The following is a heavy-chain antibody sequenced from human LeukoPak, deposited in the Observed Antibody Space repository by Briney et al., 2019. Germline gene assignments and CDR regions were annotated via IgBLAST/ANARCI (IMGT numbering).Heavy chain of an antibody. V-gene: IGHV6-1*01. D-gene: IGHD6-6*01. Sequence: SQTLSLTCAISGDSVSNNSAAWNWIRQSPSRGLEWLGRTYYRSKWYNDYAVSVKSRITVNPDTSENQFSLQLNSVTPEDTAVYYCARDPGYCNSCLDYWGQGTLVTVSS. CDR2: TYYRSKWYN. J-gene: IGHJ4*02. CDR3: ARDPGYCNSCLDY. CDR1: GDSVSNNSAA.